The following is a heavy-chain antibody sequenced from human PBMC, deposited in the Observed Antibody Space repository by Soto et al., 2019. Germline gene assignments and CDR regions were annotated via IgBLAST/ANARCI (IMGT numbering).Heavy chain of an antibody. CDR2: FKPSDGST. D-gene: IGHD1-26*01. J-gene: IGHJ4*02. CDR1: GYTFTNQY. V-gene: IGHV1-46*01. Sequence: QLVQSGAEVKKPGASVKVSCKASGYTFTNQYMHWVRQAPGQGLEWMGMFKPSDGSTNYAQKFQGRLTMSRDLSTNSGSIDLSSLRSDDAAVYYCAIREPDYWGQGTLVTVSS. CDR3: AIREPDY.